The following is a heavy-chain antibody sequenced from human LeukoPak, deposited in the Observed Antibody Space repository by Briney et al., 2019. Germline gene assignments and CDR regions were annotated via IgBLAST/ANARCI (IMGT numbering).Heavy chain of an antibody. CDR2: ISPSGGST. D-gene: IGHD2-2*01. J-gene: IGHJ4*02. CDR1: GYTFTSYY. V-gene: IGHV1-46*01. Sequence: GASVKVSCKASGYTFTSYYMHWVRQAPGQGLEWMGIISPSGGSTTYAQKFQGRVTMTEDTSTDTAYMELSSLRSEDTAVYYCATVPYQLPTNWGQGTLVTVSS. CDR3: ATVPYQLPTN.